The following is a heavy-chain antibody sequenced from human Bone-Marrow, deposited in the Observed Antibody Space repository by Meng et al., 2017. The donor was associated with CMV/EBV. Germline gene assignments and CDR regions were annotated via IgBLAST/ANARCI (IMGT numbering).Heavy chain of an antibody. CDR2: ISSSSSYI. CDR1: GFTFSSYS. J-gene: IGHJ4*02. V-gene: IGHV3-21*01. Sequence: GGSLRLSCAASGFTFSSYSMNWVRQAPGKWLEWVSSISSSSSYIYYADSVKGRFTISRDNAKNSLYLQMNSLRAEDTAVYYCARDRGGVYYDSSGFDDYWGQGTLITVSS. D-gene: IGHD3-22*01. CDR3: ARDRGGVYYDSSGFDDY.